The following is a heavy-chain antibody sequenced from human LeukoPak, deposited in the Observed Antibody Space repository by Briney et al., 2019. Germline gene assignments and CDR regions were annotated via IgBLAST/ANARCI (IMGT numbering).Heavy chain of an antibody. CDR3: ARGIRSYNWFDP. CDR1: GFTFSSYS. Sequence: PGGSLRLSCAASGFTFSSYSMNWVRQAPGKGLEWVSSISSSSSYIYYADSVKGRFTISRDNAKNSLYLQMNSLRAEDTAVYYCARGIRSYNWFDPWGQGTLVTVSS. CDR2: ISSSSSYI. J-gene: IGHJ5*02. D-gene: IGHD3-3*02. V-gene: IGHV3-21*01.